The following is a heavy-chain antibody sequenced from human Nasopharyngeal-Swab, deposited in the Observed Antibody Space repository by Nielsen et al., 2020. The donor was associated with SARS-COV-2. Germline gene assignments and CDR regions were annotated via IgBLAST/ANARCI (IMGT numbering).Heavy chain of an antibody. Sequence: GSLRLSCTVSGGSISSYYWSWIRQPPGKGLEWIGYIYYSGSTNYNPSLKSRVTISVDTSKNQFSLKLSSVTAADTAVYYCARGVGDGYNKDWFDPWGQGTLVTVSS. D-gene: IGHD5-24*01. CDR2: IYYSGST. CDR1: GGSISSYY. CDR3: ARGVGDGYNKDWFDP. J-gene: IGHJ5*02. V-gene: IGHV4-59*01.